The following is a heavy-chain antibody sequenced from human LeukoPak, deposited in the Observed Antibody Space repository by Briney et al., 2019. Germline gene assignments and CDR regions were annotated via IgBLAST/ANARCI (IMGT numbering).Heavy chain of an antibody. J-gene: IGHJ6*02. CDR3: ARHSSGTPYYYYGMDV. Sequence: PGGSLRLSCAASGFTFSSYAMSWVRQAPGKGLEWVSAISGSGGSTYYADSVKGRFTISRDNAKNSLYLQMNSLRAEDTAVYYCARHSSGTPYYYYGMDVWGQGTTVTVSS. V-gene: IGHV3-23*01. CDR2: ISGSGGST. D-gene: IGHD6-19*01. CDR1: GFTFSSYA.